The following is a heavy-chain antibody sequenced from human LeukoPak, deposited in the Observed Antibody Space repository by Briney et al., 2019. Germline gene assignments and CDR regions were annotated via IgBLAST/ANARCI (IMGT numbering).Heavy chain of an antibody. V-gene: IGHV1-18*01. Sequence: VASVKVSCKASGYTFPNYGVTWVRQAPGQGLEWMGWISPYNGNTNYAQKLQGRVTMTTDTSTSTVYMELRTLISDDTAVYYCARESYNGFPFDYWGQGTLVTVSS. CDR1: GYTFPNYG. J-gene: IGHJ4*02. D-gene: IGHD3-10*01. CDR2: ISPYNGNT. CDR3: ARESYNGFPFDY.